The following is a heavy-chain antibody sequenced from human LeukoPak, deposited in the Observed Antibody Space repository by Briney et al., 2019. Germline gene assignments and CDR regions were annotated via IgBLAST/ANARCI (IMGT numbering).Heavy chain of an antibody. CDR1: GGSISTYS. D-gene: IGHD4/OR15-4a*01. V-gene: IGHV4-4*07. CDR2: IYSSGTN. Sequence: PSETLSLTCSVSGGSISTYSWSWIRQPAGKGLEWIGRIYSSGTNYYNPSLKSRVTMSLDTSRKQVSLEVRSVTAADTAVYYRVRDDPGCFDPWGQGTLVTVSS. CDR3: VRDDPGCFDP. J-gene: IGHJ5*02.